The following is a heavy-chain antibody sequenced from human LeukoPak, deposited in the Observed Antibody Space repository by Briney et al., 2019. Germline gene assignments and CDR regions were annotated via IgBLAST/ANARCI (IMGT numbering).Heavy chain of an antibody. J-gene: IGHJ4*02. CDR3: ARASVVTSPFDY. D-gene: IGHD4-23*01. Sequence: GSLRLSCAASGFTFSSYAMSWVRQAPGKGLEWVSAISGSGGSTYYADSVKGRFTISRDNSKNTLYLQMNSLRAEDTAVYYCARASVVTSPFDYWGQGTLVTVSS. CDR2: ISGSGGST. CDR1: GFTFSSYA. V-gene: IGHV3-23*01.